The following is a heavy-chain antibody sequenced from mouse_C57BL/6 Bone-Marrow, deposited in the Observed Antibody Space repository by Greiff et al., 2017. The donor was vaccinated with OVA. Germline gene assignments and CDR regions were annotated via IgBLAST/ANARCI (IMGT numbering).Heavy chain of an antibody. J-gene: IGHJ4*01. CDR3: ARPYGSRGYAMDY. D-gene: IGHD1-1*01. V-gene: IGHV1-36*01. CDR2: VYPYNGGT. Sequence: EVQGVESGPVLVKPGPSVKISCKASGFTFTDYYMHWVKQSHGKSLEWIGLVYPYNGGTSYNQKFKGKATLTVDTSSSTAYMELNSLTSEDSAVYYCARPYGSRGYAMDYWGQGTSVTVSS. CDR1: GFTFTDYY.